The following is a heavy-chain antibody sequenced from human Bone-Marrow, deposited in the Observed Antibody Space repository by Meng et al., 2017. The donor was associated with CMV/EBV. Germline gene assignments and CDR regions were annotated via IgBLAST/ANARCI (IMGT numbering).Heavy chain of an antibody. CDR2: VNDSGST. CDR1: SGSFSGYY. CDR3: ARGFRLLPVH. J-gene: IGHJ4*02. V-gene: IGHV4-34*01. D-gene: IGHD2-15*01. Sequence: LSCAVYSGSFSGYYWSWIRQPPGEGLEWIGDVNDSGSTNYNPSLKSRVTISVDTSKNQFALKVNSVTAADTARYYCARGFRLLPVHWGQGMLVTVSS.